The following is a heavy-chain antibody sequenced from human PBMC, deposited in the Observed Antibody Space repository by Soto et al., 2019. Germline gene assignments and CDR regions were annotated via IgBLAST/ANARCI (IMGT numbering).Heavy chain of an antibody. J-gene: IGHJ2*01. CDR1: GGSFSGYY. D-gene: IGHD3-9*01. CDR3: ARESHDILTGPPWVWYFDL. CDR2: INDRGSI. V-gene: IGHV4-34*01. Sequence: QVQLQQWGAGPLRPLETLSLTCGVSGGSFSGYYWAWIRQSPGKGLEWIGEINDRGSINYNPSLKSRVSISVDTSKNDYSLNLRSVTAADTAVYDCARESHDILTGPPWVWYFDLWGRGTLVTVSS.